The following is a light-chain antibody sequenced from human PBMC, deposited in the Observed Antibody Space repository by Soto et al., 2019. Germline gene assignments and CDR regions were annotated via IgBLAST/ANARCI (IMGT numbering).Light chain of an antibody. CDR1: QGISNY. CDR2: AAS. J-gene: IGKJ2*01. Sequence: QMSQCLSSLSGSKGDNVINTGAASQGISNYLAWYQQKPGKVPKLLIYAASTLQSGVPSRFSGSGSGTEFTLTITGLQPDDFATYYCQQHSDYTAVTLGQGTKVDIK. CDR3: QQHSDYTAVT. V-gene: IGKV1-27*01.